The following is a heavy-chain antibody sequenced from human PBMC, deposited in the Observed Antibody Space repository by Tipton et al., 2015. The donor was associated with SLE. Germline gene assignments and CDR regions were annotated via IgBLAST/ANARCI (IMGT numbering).Heavy chain of an antibody. CDR1: GGSSSGYY. CDR2: INHSGST. CDR3: AGAAPGVQGVNDAFDI. V-gene: IGHV4-34*01. Sequence: TLSLTCAVYGGSSSGYYWSWIRQPPGKGLEWIGEINHSGSTNYNPSLKSRVTISVDTSKNQFSLKLSSVTAADTAVYYCAGAAPGVQGVNDAFDIWGQGTMVTVSS. J-gene: IGHJ3*02. D-gene: IGHD3-10*01.